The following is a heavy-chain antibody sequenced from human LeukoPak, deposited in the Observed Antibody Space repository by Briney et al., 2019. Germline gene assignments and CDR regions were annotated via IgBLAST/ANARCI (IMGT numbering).Heavy chain of an antibody. J-gene: IGHJ4*02. D-gene: IGHD3-22*01. Sequence: GSFLEICCKGCGYSFTSYWISWVRQMRGKGLELMVRIDPSDSYTNYSPSFQGHVTISADKSISTAYLQWSSLKASDTAMYYCAITYYYDSSGYYVFDYWGQGTLVTVSS. CDR1: GYSFTSYW. V-gene: IGHV5-10-1*01. CDR3: AITYYYDSSGYYVFDY. CDR2: IDPSDSYT.